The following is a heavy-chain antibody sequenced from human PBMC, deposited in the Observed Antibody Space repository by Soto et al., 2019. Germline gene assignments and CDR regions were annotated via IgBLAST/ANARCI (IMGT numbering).Heavy chain of an antibody. D-gene: IGHD4-4*01. Sequence: GGSLRLSCAASGFTFSSYGMHWVRQAPGKGLEWVAVISYDGSNKYYADSVKGRFTISRDNSKNTLYLQMNSLRAEDTAVYYCAKPNDYSNYNNWFDPWGQGTLVTVS. J-gene: IGHJ5*02. CDR3: AKPNDYSNYNNWFDP. CDR2: ISYDGSNK. V-gene: IGHV3-30*18. CDR1: GFTFSSYG.